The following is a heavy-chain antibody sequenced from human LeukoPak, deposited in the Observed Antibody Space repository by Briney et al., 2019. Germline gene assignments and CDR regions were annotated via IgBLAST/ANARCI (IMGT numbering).Heavy chain of an antibody. Sequence: PGGSLRLSCAASGFTFSSYSMNWVRQAPGKGLEWVSSISSSSSYIYYADSVKGRFTISRDNAKNSLYLQMNSLRAEDTAVYYCARDPRDYYDSSGYYPDYWGQGTLVTVSS. CDR1: GFTFSSYS. V-gene: IGHV3-21*01. J-gene: IGHJ4*02. CDR2: ISSSSSYI. D-gene: IGHD3-22*01. CDR3: ARDPRDYYDSSGYYPDY.